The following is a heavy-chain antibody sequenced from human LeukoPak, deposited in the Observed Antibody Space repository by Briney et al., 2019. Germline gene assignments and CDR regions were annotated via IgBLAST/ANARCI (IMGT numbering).Heavy chain of an antibody. Sequence: SETLSLTCTVSGGSISSYYWSWIRQPPGKGLEWIGYIYYSGSTNYNPSLKSRVTISVDTSKNQFSLKLSSVTAADTAVYYCARSARSGWFDPWGQGTLVTVSS. CDR1: GGSISSYY. V-gene: IGHV4-59*01. D-gene: IGHD3-3*01. J-gene: IGHJ5*02. CDR2: IYYSGST. CDR3: ARSARSGWFDP.